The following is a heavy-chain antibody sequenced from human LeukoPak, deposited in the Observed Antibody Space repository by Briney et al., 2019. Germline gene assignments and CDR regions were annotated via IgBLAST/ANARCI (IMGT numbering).Heavy chain of an antibody. J-gene: IGHJ3*02. CDR3: ARHDSSSWPGAFDI. CDR1: GGSISSYY. D-gene: IGHD6-13*01. CDR2: IYYSGST. Sequence: SETLSLTCTVSGGSISSYYWSWIRQPPGKGLEWIGYIYYSGSTNYNPSLKSRVTISVDTSKNQFSLKLSSVTAADTAVYYCARHDSSSWPGAFDIWGQGTMVTVSS. V-gene: IGHV4-59*08.